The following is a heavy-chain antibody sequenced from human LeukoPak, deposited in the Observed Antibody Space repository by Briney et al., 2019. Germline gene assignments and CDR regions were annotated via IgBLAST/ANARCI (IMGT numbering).Heavy chain of an antibody. V-gene: IGHV4-59*08. D-gene: IGHD6-13*01. J-gene: IGHJ3*02. CDR3: ARLTSGSIAAAGRGAFDI. CDR2: IYYSGST. CDR1: GGSISSYY. Sequence: SETLSLTCTVSGGSISSYYWSWIRQPPGKGLEWIGYIYYSGSTNYNPSLKSRVTISVDTSKNQFSLKLSSVTAADTAVYYCARLTSGSIAAAGRGAFDIWGQGTMVTVSS.